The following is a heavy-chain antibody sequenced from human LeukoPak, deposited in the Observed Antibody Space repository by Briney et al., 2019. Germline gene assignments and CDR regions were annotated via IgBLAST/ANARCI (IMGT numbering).Heavy chain of an antibody. CDR1: GFTFSSYA. V-gene: IGHV3-30*04. CDR2: ITSDGRYK. Sequence: PGRSLRLSCAASGFTFSSYAMHWVRQAPGKGLEWVAFITSDGRYKSHADSVKGRCTISRDNSKNTLYLQMNSLRPEDTAVYYCARARSIVGASPFQHWGQGTLVTVSS. CDR3: ARARSIVGASPFQH. D-gene: IGHD1-26*01. J-gene: IGHJ1*01.